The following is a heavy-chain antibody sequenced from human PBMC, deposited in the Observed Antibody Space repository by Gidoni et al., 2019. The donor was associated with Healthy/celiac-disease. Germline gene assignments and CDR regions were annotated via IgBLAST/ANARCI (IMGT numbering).Heavy chain of an antibody. Sequence: QITLKESGPTLVKPTQTLTLTCTFSGFSLSTSGVGVGWIRQPPGKALEWLALIYWNDDKRYSPSLKSRLTITKDTSKNQVVLTMTNMDPVDTATYYCAHRGYYDSSGYFAFDIWGQGTMVTVSS. V-gene: IGHV2-5*01. CDR3: AHRGYYDSSGYFAFDI. J-gene: IGHJ3*02. CDR2: IYWNDDK. CDR1: GFSLSTSGVG. D-gene: IGHD3-22*01.